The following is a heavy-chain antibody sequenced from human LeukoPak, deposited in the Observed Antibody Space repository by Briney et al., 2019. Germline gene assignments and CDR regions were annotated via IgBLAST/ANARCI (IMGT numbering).Heavy chain of an antibody. D-gene: IGHD6-13*01. CDR3: AKDLSIAAAGTYDY. J-gene: IGHJ4*02. CDR1: GFTFSSYA. Sequence: GGSLRLSCAASGFTFSSYAMSWVRQAPGKGLEWVSAISGSGGSTYYADSVRGRFTISRDNSKNTLYLQMNSLRAEDTAVYYCAKDLSIAAAGTYDYWGQGTLVTVSS. CDR2: ISGSGGST. V-gene: IGHV3-23*01.